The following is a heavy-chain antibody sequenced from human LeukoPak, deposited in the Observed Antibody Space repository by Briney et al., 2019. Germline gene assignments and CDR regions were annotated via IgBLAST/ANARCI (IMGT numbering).Heavy chain of an antibody. V-gene: IGHV1-3*01. CDR2: INAGNGNT. CDR3: ARDYGSGSYCIYY. Sequence: ASVKVSCKASGYTFTSYAMHWVRQAPGQRLEWMGWINAGNGNTKYSQKFQGRVTITRDTSASTAYMELSSLRSEDTAVYYWARDYGSGSYCIYYWGQGTLVTVSS. J-gene: IGHJ4*02. CDR1: GYTFTSYA. D-gene: IGHD3-10*01.